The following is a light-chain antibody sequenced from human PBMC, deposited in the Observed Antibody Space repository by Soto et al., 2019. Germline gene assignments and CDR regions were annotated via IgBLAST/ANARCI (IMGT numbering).Light chain of an antibody. V-gene: IGKV1-6*01. J-gene: IGKJ1*01. Sequence: QLTHTPSSLPASVKDRVTVTCLASQDIRNDLGWYQQKPGEAPKLLIYGTYNLQNGVPSRFSGSGSGTHFTLTINCLQPEDITTYYCPDYSIFLWRFCQGAKVDNK. CDR3: PDYSIFLWR. CDR2: GTY. CDR1: QDIRND.